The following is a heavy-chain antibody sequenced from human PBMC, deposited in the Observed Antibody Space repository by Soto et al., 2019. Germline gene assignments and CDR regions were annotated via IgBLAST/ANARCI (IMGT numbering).Heavy chain of an antibody. CDR2: IYYSGST. V-gene: IGHV4-59*01. CDR1: GGSISSYY. J-gene: IGHJ6*02. Sequence: SDTLSLTCTVSGGSISSYYWSWIRQPPGKGLEWIGYIYYSGSTNYNPSLKSRVTISVDTSKNQFSLKLSSVTAADTAVYYCASVPRDFWSNHYVMDGWGQGTTVTVCS. D-gene: IGHD3-3*01. CDR3: ASVPRDFWSNHYVMDG.